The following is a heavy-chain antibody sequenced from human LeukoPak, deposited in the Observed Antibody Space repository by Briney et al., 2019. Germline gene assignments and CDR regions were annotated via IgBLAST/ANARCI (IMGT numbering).Heavy chain of an antibody. J-gene: IGHJ4*02. CDR3: AKDRYSGGWYGYFDY. V-gene: IGHV3-23*01. CDR1: GFTFSSYA. D-gene: IGHD6-19*01. Sequence: SGGSLRLSCAASGFTFSSYAMSWVRQAPGKGLEWVSAISGSGGSTYYADSVKGRFTISRDNSKNTLYLQMNSLRAEDTAVYYCAKDRYSGGWYGYFDYWGQGTLVTVSS. CDR2: ISGSGGST.